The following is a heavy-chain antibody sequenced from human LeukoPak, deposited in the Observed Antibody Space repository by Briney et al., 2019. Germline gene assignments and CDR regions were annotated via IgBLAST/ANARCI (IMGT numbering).Heavy chain of an antibody. CDR3: ARDTPGYSYGLDY. CDR2: IYYSGST. Sequence: SETLSLTCTVSGDSISSYYWSWIRQPPGKGLEWIGYIYYSGSTNYNPSLKSRVTISVDTSKNQFSLKLSSVTAADTAVYYCARDTPGYSYGLDYWGQGTLVTVSS. J-gene: IGHJ4*02. CDR1: GDSISSYY. V-gene: IGHV4-59*01. D-gene: IGHD5-18*01.